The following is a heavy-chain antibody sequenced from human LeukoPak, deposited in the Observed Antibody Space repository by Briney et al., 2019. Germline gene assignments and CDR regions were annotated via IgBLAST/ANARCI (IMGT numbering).Heavy chain of an antibody. Sequence: SETLSLTCTVSGGSISSSSYYWGWIRQPPGKGLEWIGSIYYSGSTYYNPSLKSRVTISVDTSKNQFSLKLSSVTAADTAVYYCARQHSVFSDYWGQGTLVTVSS. V-gene: IGHV4-39*01. D-gene: IGHD3-9*01. CDR3: ARQHSVFSDY. CDR1: GGSISSSSYY. J-gene: IGHJ4*02. CDR2: IYYSGST.